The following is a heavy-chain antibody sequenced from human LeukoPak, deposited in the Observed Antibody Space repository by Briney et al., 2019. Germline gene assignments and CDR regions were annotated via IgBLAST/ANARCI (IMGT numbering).Heavy chain of an antibody. CDR3: ARARPHSSSWANWFDP. D-gene: IGHD6-13*01. CDR2: ISAYNGNT. Sequence: ASVKVSCKASGYTFTSYGISWVRQAPGQGLEWMGWISAYNGNTSYAQKLQGRVTMTTDTSTSTAYMEMRSLRSDDTAVYYCARARPHSSSWANWFDPWGQGTLVTVSS. CDR1: GYTFTSYG. J-gene: IGHJ5*02. V-gene: IGHV1-18*01.